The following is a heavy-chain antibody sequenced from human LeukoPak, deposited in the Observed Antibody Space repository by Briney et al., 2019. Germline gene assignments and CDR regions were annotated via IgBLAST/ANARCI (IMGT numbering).Heavy chain of an antibody. CDR1: GGSISSYY. J-gene: IGHJ4*02. Sequence: PSETLSLTCTVSGGSISSYYWSWIRQPPGKGLEWIGYIYYSGSTNYNPSLKSRVTISVDTSKNQFSLKLSSLTAADTAVYYCARHGDFHDYWGQGTLVTVSS. CDR3: ARHGDFHDY. D-gene: IGHD4-17*01. V-gene: IGHV4-59*08. CDR2: IYYSGST.